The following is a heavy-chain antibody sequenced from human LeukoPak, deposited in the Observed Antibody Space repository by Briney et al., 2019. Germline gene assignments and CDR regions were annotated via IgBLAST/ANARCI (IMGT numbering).Heavy chain of an antibody. Sequence: SVKVSFKASGGTFSSYAISWVRQAPGQGLEWMGGIIPIFGTANYAQKFQGRVTITTDESTSTAYMELSSLRSEDTAVYYCARVRGGSYTPDFDYWGQGTLVTVSS. CDR2: IIPIFGTA. J-gene: IGHJ4*02. CDR3: ARVRGGSYTPDFDY. V-gene: IGHV1-69*05. D-gene: IGHD1-26*01. CDR1: GGTFSSYA.